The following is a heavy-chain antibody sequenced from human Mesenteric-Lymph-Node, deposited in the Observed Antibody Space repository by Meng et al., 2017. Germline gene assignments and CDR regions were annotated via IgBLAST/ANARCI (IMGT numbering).Heavy chain of an antibody. V-gene: IGHV5-51*01. D-gene: IGHD3-3*01. CDR3: ARQGDYDFWSGYYRYGSEYYYYGMDV. J-gene: IGHJ6*02. CDR1: GYSFTSYW. Sequence: GGSLRLSCKGSGYSFTSYWIGWVRQMPGKGLEWMGIIYPGDSDTRYSPSFQGQVTISADKSISTAYLQWSSLKASDTAMYYCARQGDYDFWSGYYRYGSEYYYYGMDVWGQETTVTVSS. CDR2: IYPGDSDT.